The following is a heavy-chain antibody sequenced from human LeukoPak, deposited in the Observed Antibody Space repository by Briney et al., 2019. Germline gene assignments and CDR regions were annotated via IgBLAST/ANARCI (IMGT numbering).Heavy chain of an antibody. V-gene: IGHV3-23*01. CDR3: AKDEEDPVTDFDY. J-gene: IGHJ4*02. CDR2: TSGSGGST. CDR1: GFTFSSYA. Sequence: RPGGSLRLSCAASGFTFSSYAMSWVRQAPGKGLEWVSVTSGSGGSTYYADSVKGRFTISRDNYRNTLYLQMKSLRAEDTAVYYCAKDEEDPVTDFDYWGQGTLVTVSS.